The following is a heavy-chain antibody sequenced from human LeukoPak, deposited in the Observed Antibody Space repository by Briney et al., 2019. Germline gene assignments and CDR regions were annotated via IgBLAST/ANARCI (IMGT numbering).Heavy chain of an antibody. CDR2: IYYSGST. J-gene: IGHJ4*02. D-gene: IGHD3-3*01. CDR1: GGSISSYY. Sequence: RSSETLSLTCTVSGGSISSYYWSWIRQPPGKGLEWIGYIYYSGSTYYNPPLKSRVTISVDTSKNQFSLKLSSVTAADTAVYYCARGGYYDFWSGYWYFDYWGQGTLVTVSS. V-gene: IGHV4-59*08. CDR3: ARGGYYDFWSGYWYFDY.